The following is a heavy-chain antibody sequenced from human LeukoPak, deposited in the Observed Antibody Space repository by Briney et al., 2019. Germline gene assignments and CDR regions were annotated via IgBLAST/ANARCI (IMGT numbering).Heavy chain of an antibody. CDR3: TTGYYYDSSGQWIDY. CDR1: GFTFSNAW. J-gene: IGHJ4*02. CDR2: IKSKTDGGTT. D-gene: IGHD3-22*01. V-gene: IGHV3-15*01. Sequence: PGGSLRLSCAASGFTFSNAWMSWVRQAPGKGLEWVGRIKSKTDGGTTDYAAPVKGRFTISRDDSKNTLYLQMNSLKTEDTAVYYCTTGYYYDSSGQWIDYWGQGTLVTVSS.